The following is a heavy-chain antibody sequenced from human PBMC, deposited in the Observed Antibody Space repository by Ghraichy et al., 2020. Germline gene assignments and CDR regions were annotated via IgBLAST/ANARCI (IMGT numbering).Heavy chain of an antibody. CDR1: GFTFNTNA. J-gene: IGHJ4*02. V-gene: IGHV3-23*01. Sequence: AGSLRLSCAASGFTFNTNAMSWVRQAPGKGLEWVSGISGSGDNTYYADSVMGRFTISRDNSKNTVYLQMSSLRVEDTAVYYCVKGGWGSFCDYWGQGTLVTVSS. CDR3: VKGGWGSFCDY. D-gene: IGHD6-19*01. CDR2: ISGSGDNT.